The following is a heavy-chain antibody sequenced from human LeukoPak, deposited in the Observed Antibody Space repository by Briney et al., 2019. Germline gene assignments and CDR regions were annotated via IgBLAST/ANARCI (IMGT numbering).Heavy chain of an antibody. CDR1: GYSISSGYY. CDR3: ARTGFWSGYYTGGGLFWFDP. CDR2: IYHSGST. D-gene: IGHD3-3*01. V-gene: IGHV4-38-2*01. Sequence: PSETLSLTCAVSGYSISSGYYWGWIRQPPGKGLEWIGSIYHSGSTYYNPSLKSRVTISVDTSKNQFSLKLSSVTAADTAVYYCARTGFWSGYYTGGGLFWFDPWGQGTLVTVSS. J-gene: IGHJ5*02.